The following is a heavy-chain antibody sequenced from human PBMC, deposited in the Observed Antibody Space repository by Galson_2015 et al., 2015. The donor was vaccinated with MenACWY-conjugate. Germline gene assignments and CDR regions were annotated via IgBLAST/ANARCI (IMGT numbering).Heavy chain of an antibody. CDR1: GDSVPSNSAA. V-gene: IGHV6-1*01. Sequence: CAISGDSVPSNSAAWNWIRQSPSRGLEWLGRTYCRSKCYSDYAVSVKGRITISPDTSKNQFSLQLDSVTPEDTAVYYCAREAPQYDPWGPGTLVTVSS. CDR2: TYCRSKCYS. CDR3: AREAPQYDP. D-gene: IGHD4-11*01. J-gene: IGHJ5*02.